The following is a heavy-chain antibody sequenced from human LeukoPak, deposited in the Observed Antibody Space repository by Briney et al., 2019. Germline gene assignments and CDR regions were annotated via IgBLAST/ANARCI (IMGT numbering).Heavy chain of an antibody. J-gene: IGHJ4*02. CDR2: IYYTGST. D-gene: IGHD3-22*01. V-gene: IGHV4-39*01. Sequence: PSGTLSLTCTVSGGSISNNNYYWGWIRQPPGKGLEWIGSIYYTGSTYYNPSLKSRVTISVDTSKNQFSLKLSSVTAADTAVYYCARSYYYDSSPFDYWGQGTLVTVSS. CDR3: ARSYYYDSSPFDY. CDR1: GGSISNNNYY.